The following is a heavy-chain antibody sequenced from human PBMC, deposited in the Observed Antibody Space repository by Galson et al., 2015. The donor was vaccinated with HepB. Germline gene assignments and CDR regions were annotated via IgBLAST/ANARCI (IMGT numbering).Heavy chain of an antibody. V-gene: IGHV3-73*01. CDR2: IRSKANSYAT. D-gene: IGHD3-22*01. J-gene: IGHJ4*02. CDR1: GFTFSGSA. Sequence: SLRLSCAASGFTFSGSAMHWVRQASGKGLEWVGRIRSKANSYATAYAASVKGRFTISRDDSKNTAYLQMNSLKTEDTAVYYCTTTASSGSYWGQGTLVTVSS. CDR3: TTTASSGSY.